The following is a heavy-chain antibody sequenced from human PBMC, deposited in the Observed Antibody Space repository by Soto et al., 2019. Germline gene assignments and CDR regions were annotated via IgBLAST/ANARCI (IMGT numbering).Heavy chain of an antibody. D-gene: IGHD3-22*01. V-gene: IGHV3-7*01. CDR3: VRGGYFFND. Sequence: GGSLRPSCAASGFPFSSYWMSWVRQAPGKGLEWVANIKPDGSEKYYVDSVKGRFTISRDNAKTSLYLQMNSLRAEDSALYFCVRGGYFFNDWGQGTLVTVSS. CDR1: GFPFSSYW. CDR2: IKPDGSEK. J-gene: IGHJ4*02.